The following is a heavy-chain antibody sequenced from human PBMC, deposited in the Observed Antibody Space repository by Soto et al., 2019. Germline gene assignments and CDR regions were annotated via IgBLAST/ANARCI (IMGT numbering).Heavy chain of an antibody. CDR2: ISSNGGST. J-gene: IGHJ4*02. D-gene: IGHD5-12*01. Sequence: PGGSLRLSCSASGFTFSSYAMHWVRQAPGKGLGYVSAISSNGGSTYYADSVKGRFTISRDNSKNTLYLQMSSLRAEDTAVYYCMKDPAGYSGYEFDYWGQGTLVTVPS. CDR3: MKDPAGYSGYEFDY. CDR1: GFTFSSYA. V-gene: IGHV3-64D*06.